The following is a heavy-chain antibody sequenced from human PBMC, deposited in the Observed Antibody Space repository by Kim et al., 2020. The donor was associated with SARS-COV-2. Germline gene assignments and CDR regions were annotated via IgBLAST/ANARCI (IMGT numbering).Heavy chain of an antibody. CDR1: GGTFSSYA. CDR3: ARGEALYDILTGLDY. D-gene: IGHD3-9*01. Sequence: SVKVSCKASGGTFSSYAISWVRQAPGQGLEWMGGIIPIFGTANYAQKFQGRVTITADESTSTAYMELSSLRSEDTAVYYCARGEALYDILTGLDYWGQGTLVTVSS. CDR2: IIPIFGTA. V-gene: IGHV1-69*13. J-gene: IGHJ4*02.